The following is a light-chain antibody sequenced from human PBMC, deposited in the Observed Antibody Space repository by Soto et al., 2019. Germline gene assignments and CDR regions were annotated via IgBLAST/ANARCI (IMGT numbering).Light chain of an antibody. V-gene: IGKV2-28*01. CDR1: QSLLHSNGYNY. Sequence: DIVMTQSPLSLPVTPGEPASISCRSSQSLLHSNGYNYLDWYLQKPGQSPQLLIYLGSNRASGVPDRFSGSGSGTDFTLKISRVEAEDVGVYSCMQALRGHTFGQGTKLEIK. CDR3: MQALRGHT. CDR2: LGS. J-gene: IGKJ2*01.